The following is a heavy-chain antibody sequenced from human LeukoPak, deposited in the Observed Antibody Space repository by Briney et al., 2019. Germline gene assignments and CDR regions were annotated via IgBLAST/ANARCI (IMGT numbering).Heavy chain of an antibody. J-gene: IGHJ4*02. D-gene: IGHD6-13*01. V-gene: IGHV1-8*01. CDR2: MNPNSGNT. CDR1: GYTFTSYD. CDR3: ARGRADSIAAGD. Sequence: ASVNVSCKASGYTFTSYDINWVRQATGQGLEWMGWMNPNSGNTGYAQKFQGRVTMTRNTSISTAYMELSSLRSEDTAVYYCARGRADSIAAGDWGQGTLVTVSS.